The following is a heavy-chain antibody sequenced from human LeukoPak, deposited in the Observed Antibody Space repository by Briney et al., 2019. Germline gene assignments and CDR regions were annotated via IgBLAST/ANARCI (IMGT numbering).Heavy chain of an antibody. CDR1: RGSVSSSDWY. CDR3: ARASWGDCSSTSCSPDY. CDR2: INHSGST. Sequence: PSETLSLTCTVSRGSVSSSDWYWSWIRQPPGKGLEWIGEINHSGSTNYNPSLKSRVTISVDMSKNQFSLKLSSVTAADTAVYYCARASWGDCSSTSCSPDYWGQGTLVTVSS. V-gene: IGHV4-34*01. D-gene: IGHD2-2*01. J-gene: IGHJ4*02.